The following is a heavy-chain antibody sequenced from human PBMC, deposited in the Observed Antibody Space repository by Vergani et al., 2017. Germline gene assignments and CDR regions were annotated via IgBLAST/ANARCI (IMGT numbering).Heavy chain of an antibody. CDR1: GFTFSSYW. CDR3: ARSAVQWELLPGYYFDY. J-gene: IGHJ4*02. Sequence: VQLVESGGGLVQPGGSLRLSCAASGFTFSSYWMSWVRQAPGKGLEWVANIKQDGSEKYYVDSVKGRFTISRDNAKNSLYLQMNSLRAEDTAVYYCARSAVQWELLPGYYFDYWGQGTLVTVSS. CDR2: IKQDGSEK. V-gene: IGHV3-7*01. D-gene: IGHD1-26*01.